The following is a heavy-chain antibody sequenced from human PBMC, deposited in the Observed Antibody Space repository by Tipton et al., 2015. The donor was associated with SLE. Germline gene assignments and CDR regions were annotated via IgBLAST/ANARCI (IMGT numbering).Heavy chain of an antibody. J-gene: IGHJ4*02. CDR2: IYYSGST. Sequence: LRLSCTVSGSSISSYYWSWIRQPPGKGLEWIGYIYYSGSTNYNPSLKSRVTISVDTSKNQFSLKLSSVTAADTAVYYCARGDYDFWSGYLYYFDYWGQGTLVTVSS. CDR3: ARGDYDFWSGYLYYFDY. V-gene: IGHV4-59*01. D-gene: IGHD3-3*01. CDR1: GSSISSYY.